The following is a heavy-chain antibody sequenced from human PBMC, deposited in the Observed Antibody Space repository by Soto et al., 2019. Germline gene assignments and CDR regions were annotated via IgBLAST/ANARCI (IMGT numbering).Heavy chain of an antibody. CDR1: GFAFNHAY. V-gene: IGHV3-15*01. D-gene: IGHD1-1*01. CDR2: IKSKGHGGTI. J-gene: IGHJ4*02. Sequence: EVQLVESGGGFVEPGGSLRLSCAGSGFAFNHAYMTWVRQAPGKGLEWVGRIKSKGHGGTIDYAAPVKGRFTISRDDSTNTLFLQMNSLKTEDTAVYYCSTDAKPTAGARLDYWGQGTLVTVSS. CDR3: STDAKPTAGARLDY.